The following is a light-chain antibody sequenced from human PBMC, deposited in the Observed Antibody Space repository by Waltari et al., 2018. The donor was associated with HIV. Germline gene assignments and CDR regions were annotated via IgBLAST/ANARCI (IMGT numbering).Light chain of an antibody. J-gene: IGLJ2*01. Sequence: QSVLTQPPSASGPPGQNVTISCSGHTSNIGTTIVNWYQQFPGAATNLLIYSNNARPSGAPARFPGSKSGTSVSLAISGLQSEDEADYFCAAWDDTLNGLFGGGTKLTVL. V-gene: IGLV1-44*01. CDR2: SNN. CDR3: AAWDDTLNGL. CDR1: TSNIGTTI.